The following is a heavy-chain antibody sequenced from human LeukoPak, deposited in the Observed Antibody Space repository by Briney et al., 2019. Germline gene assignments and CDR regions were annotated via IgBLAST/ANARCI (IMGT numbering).Heavy chain of an antibody. CDR2: FVPIFGTA. CDR3: ARATEGRPKYYDSSGYYFY. V-gene: IGHV1-69*01. J-gene: IGHJ4*02. D-gene: IGHD3-22*01. Sequence: PSVKLSCTAAEGTFTRYAFSWLRQAPGHGLGWMGGFVPIFGTAKYAQKFQGRLTITADEFTSTAYMELSSLRSDDTAVYFCARATEGRPKYYDSSGYYFYWGQGTLVTVSS. CDR1: EGTFTRYA.